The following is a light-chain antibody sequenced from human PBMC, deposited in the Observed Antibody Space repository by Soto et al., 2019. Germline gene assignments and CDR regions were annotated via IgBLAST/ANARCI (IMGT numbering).Light chain of an antibody. Sequence: QPVLTQPPSASASLGASVTLTCTLSSGYSNYKVDWYQQRPGKGPRFVMRVGTGGIVGSKGDGIPDRFSVLGSGLNRYLAIKNIQAEDESDYRCGADHGSGNNFVVVFGGGTKLTVL. CDR2: VGTGGIVG. CDR3: GADHGSGNNFVVV. V-gene: IGLV9-49*01. CDR1: SGYSNYK. J-gene: IGLJ2*01.